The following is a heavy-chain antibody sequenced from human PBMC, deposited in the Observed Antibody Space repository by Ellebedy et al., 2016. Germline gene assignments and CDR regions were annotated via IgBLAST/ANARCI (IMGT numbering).Heavy chain of an antibody. V-gene: IGHV4-4*02. CDR1: GGSISSSNW. J-gene: IGHJ5*02. CDR3: ARDRGGYDGFWFNP. CDR2: IYHSGST. Sequence: SETLSLXXAVSGGSISSSNWWSWVRQPPGKGLEWIGEIYHSGSTNYNPSLKSRVTISVDKSKNQFSLKLSSVTAADTAVYYCARDRGGYDGFWFNPWGQGTLVTVSS. D-gene: IGHD5-12*01.